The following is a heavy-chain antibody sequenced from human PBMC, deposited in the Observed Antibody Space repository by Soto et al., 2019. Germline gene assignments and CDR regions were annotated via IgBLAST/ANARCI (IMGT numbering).Heavy chain of an antibody. Sequence: GSLRLSCAASGFTFSNAWMSWVRQAPGKGLEWVGRIKSKTDGGTTDYAAPVKGRFTISRDDSKNTLYLQMNSLKTEDTAVYYCTTAIPYSGSWYYYYGMDVWGQGTTVTVSS. V-gene: IGHV3-15*01. CDR1: GFTFSNAW. J-gene: IGHJ6*02. CDR3: TTAIPYSGSWYYYYGMDV. D-gene: IGHD6-13*01. CDR2: IKSKTDGGTT.